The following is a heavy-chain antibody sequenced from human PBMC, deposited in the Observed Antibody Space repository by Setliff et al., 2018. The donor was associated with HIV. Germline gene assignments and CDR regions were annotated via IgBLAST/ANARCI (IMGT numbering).Heavy chain of an antibody. Sequence: PSETLSLTCAVSGVSVTSHFWIWIRQPPGKGLGWIGYFSYRGGTNFNASLKSRVTISVDTSKNDVSLKMRSVTAADTAVYYCASDIGDNSGWDLWGQGMLVTVSS. CDR2: FSYRGGT. CDR3: ASDIGDNSGWDL. D-gene: IGHD1-20*01. V-gene: IGHV4-59*02. CDR1: GVSVTSHF. J-gene: IGHJ5*02.